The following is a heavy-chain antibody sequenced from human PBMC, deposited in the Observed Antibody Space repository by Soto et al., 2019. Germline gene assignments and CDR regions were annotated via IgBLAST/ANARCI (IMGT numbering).Heavy chain of an antibody. CDR2: IYYSGST. D-gene: IGHD5-18*01. V-gene: IGHV4-31*03. CDR3: ARSDTAMVTVVSYFDY. Sequence: QVQLQESGPGLVKPSQTLSLTCTVSGGSISSGGYYWSWIRQHPGKGLEWIGYIYYSGSTYYNPSLKSRVTISVDTSKNQFSLKLSSVTAADTAVYYCARSDTAMVTVVSYFDYWGQGTLVTVSS. CDR1: GGSISSGGYY. J-gene: IGHJ4*02.